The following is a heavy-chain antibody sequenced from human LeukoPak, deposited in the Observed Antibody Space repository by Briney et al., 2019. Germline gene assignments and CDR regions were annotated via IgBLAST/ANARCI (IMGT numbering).Heavy chain of an antibody. V-gene: IGHV4-34*01. Sequence: PSETLSLTCAVYGGSFSGYYWSWIRQPPGKGLEWIGEINHSGSTNYNPSLKSRVTISVDTPKNQFSLKLSSVTAADTAVYYCARLPRVLRYFDWLFSDYWGQGTLVTVSS. D-gene: IGHD3-9*01. CDR3: ARLPRVLRYFDWLFSDY. CDR1: GGSFSGYY. CDR2: INHSGST. J-gene: IGHJ4*02.